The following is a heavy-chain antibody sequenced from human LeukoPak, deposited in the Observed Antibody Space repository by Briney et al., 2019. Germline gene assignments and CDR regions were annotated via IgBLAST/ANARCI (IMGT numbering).Heavy chain of an antibody. CDR3: AKGTWDFDY. J-gene: IGHJ4*02. CDR1: GFTFSTYS. Sequence: GGSLRLSCAASGFTFSTYSLAWVRQPPGKGLEWVSSISGSGDGSGDTTYYADSVKGRFTISRDNSKNTLYLQMSSLRAEDTAVYYCAKGTWDFDYWGQGTLVTVSS. CDR2: ISGSGDGSGDTT. V-gene: IGHV3-23*01. D-gene: IGHD1-26*01.